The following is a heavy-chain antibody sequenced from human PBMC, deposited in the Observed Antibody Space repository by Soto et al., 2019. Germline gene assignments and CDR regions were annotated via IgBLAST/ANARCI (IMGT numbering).Heavy chain of an antibody. CDR3: AREFAELAFDI. CDR2: INAGNGNT. V-gene: IGHV1-3*05. Sequence: QVQLMQSGAEEKKPGASVKVSYKASGYTFTNYAMHWVRQAPGQRLEWMGWINAGNGNTKYSQKFQGRVTITRDTSASTAYMELSSLRSEDTAVYYCAREFAELAFDIWGQGTVVTVSS. J-gene: IGHJ3*02. D-gene: IGHD3-16*01. CDR1: GYTFTNYA.